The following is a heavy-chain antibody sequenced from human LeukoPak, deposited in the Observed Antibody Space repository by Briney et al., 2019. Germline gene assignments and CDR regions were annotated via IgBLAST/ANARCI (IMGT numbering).Heavy chain of an antibody. J-gene: IGHJ5*02. D-gene: IGHD3-16*01. Sequence: GGSLRLSCAASGFTFSSYAMHWVRQAPGKGLEWVAVISYDGSNKYYADSVKGRFTISRDNSKNTLYLQMNSLRAEDTAVYYCARDRVKGLRGGGRVTRFDPWGQGTLVTVSS. CDR3: ARDRVKGLRGGGRVTRFDP. CDR1: GFTFSSYA. V-gene: IGHV3-30-3*01. CDR2: ISYDGSNK.